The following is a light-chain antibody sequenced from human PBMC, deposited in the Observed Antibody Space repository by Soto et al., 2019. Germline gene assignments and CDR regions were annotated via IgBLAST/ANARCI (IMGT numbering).Light chain of an antibody. J-gene: IGLJ2*01. CDR2: EVS. CDR3: CSYAGSSTVV. Sequence: QAASVSGSPGQSITISCTGTSSDVGSYNLVSSYQQHPGKAPKLMIYEVSKRPSGVSNRFSGSKSGNTASLTISGLQAEDEADYYCCSYAGSSTVVFGGGTKLTVL. CDR1: SSDVGSYNL. V-gene: IGLV2-23*02.